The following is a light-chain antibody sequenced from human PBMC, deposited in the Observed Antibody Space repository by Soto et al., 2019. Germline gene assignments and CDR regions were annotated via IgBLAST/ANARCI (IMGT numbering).Light chain of an antibody. J-gene: IGKJ4*01. CDR3: QQNGSSPLT. V-gene: IGKV3-20*01. CDR1: QSASSSY. CDR2: GAS. Sequence: LTLSPATLAVSPWETATLSCKSSQSASSSYLAWYQQKPSQAPRLLIYGASRRATGIPDRFSGSGSGTDFTLTISRLEPEDFAVYYCQQNGSSPLTFGGGTKVDIK.